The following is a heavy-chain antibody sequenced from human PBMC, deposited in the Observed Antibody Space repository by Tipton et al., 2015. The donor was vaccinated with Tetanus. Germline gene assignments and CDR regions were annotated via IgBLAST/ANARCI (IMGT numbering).Heavy chain of an antibody. Sequence: QLVQSGGGLIQPGGSLRLSCAASGFTVSSNYMSWVRQAPGKGLEWVSAIYSGGSTYYADSVKGRFTISRDNSKNTLYLQMNSLRAEDTAVYYCAREGFRAYCSGGSCHAFDIWGQGTMVTVSS. CDR1: GFTVSSNY. CDR2: IYSGGST. D-gene: IGHD2-15*01. J-gene: IGHJ3*02. V-gene: IGHV3-53*01. CDR3: AREGFRAYCSGGSCHAFDI.